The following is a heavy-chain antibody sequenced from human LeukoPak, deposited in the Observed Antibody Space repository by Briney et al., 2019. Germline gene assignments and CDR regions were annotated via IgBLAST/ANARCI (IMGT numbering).Heavy chain of an antibody. CDR3: ARGHADYSGSWYGRFDY. Sequence: GGSLRLSCAASGFTVSSNFLSWVRQAPGKGLEWVSAIYSGSNTYYADSVKGRFTISRDNSKNTVYLQMNSLSAEDTAVYYCARGHADYSGSWYGRFDYWGQGTLVIVSS. V-gene: IGHV3-53*01. CDR2: IYSGSNT. D-gene: IGHD6-13*01. CDR1: GFTVSSNF. J-gene: IGHJ4*02.